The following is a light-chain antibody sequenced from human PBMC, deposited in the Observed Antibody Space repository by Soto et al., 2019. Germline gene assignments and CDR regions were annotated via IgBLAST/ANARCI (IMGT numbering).Light chain of an antibody. CDR3: QQYNQWPHP. Sequence: EIVMTQSPATLSVSPGGRATLSCRASQNIGHNLAWYQQIPGQAPRLLFYDASTRATGIPARFSASGSGTEFTLTITSLQSEDFAVYYCQQYNQWPHPFGGGTKVDIK. J-gene: IGKJ4*01. V-gene: IGKV3-15*01. CDR2: DAS. CDR1: QNIGHN.